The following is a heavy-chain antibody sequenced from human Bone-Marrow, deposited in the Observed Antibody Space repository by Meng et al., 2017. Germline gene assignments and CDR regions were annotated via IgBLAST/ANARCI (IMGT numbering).Heavy chain of an antibody. J-gene: IGHJ4*02. D-gene: IGHD3-22*01. Sequence: SQIRSLTGAVSGYSISSGYYWGWIRQPPGKGLEWIGSIYHSGSTYYNPSLKSRVTISIDTAKNQFSLKLSSVTAADTAVYYCARGTNLYDSSGYYYVWAPYYFDYWGQGTLVTVSS. CDR2: IYHSGST. V-gene: IGHV4-38-2*01. CDR1: GYSISSGYY. CDR3: ARGTNLYDSSGYYYVWAPYYFDY.